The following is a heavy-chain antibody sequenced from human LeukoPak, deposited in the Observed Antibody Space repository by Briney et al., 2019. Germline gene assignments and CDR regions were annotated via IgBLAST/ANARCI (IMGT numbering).Heavy chain of an antibody. Sequence: GESLRLSCGASGFTFNDYYMTWIRQAPGKGLEWVSYISTHWSIIYYADSVKGRFTISRDNAKNSLYLQMNTLRAEDTAVYYCARVGLNDYGSGTYADYWGQGTLVTVSS. CDR1: GFTFNDYY. V-gene: IGHV3-11*04. CDR2: ISTHWSII. CDR3: ARVGLNDYGSGTYADY. J-gene: IGHJ4*02. D-gene: IGHD3-10*01.